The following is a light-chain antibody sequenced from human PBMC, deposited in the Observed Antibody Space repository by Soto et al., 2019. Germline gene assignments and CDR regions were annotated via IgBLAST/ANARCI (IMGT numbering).Light chain of an antibody. CDR1: SSNIENNF. CDR3: AAWDDSLNGLL. V-gene: IGLV1-44*01. J-gene: IGLJ3*02. CDR2: NDN. Sequence: QSVLTQPPSASGTPGQRVTISCSGSSSNIENNFVNWYRHLPGTALKLLIYNDNQRPSGVPDRFSGSKSGTSASLAISGLHSEDEADYYCAAWDDSLNGLLFGGGTKVTVL.